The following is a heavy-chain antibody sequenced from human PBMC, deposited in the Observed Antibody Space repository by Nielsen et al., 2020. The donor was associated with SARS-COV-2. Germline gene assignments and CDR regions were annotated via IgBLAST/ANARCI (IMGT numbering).Heavy chain of an antibody. V-gene: IGHV3-30*18. CDR1: GFTFSNAW. Sequence: GESLKISCAASGFTFSNAWMSWVRQAPGKGLEWVAVISYDGSNKYYADSVKGRFTISRDNSKNTLYLQMNSLRAEDTAVYYCAKTKSGSYFDAFDIWGQGTMVTVSS. CDR2: ISYDGSNK. CDR3: AKTKSGSYFDAFDI. J-gene: IGHJ3*02. D-gene: IGHD1-26*01.